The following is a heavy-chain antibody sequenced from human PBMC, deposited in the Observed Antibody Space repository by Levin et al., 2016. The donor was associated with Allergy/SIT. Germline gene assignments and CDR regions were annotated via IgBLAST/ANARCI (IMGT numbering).Heavy chain of an antibody. CDR2: INPSGGST. CDR3: ARDPFLTGTTSGNPTLDY. D-gene: IGHD1-7*01. Sequence: WVRQAPGQGLEWMGIINPSGGSTSYAQKFQGRVTMTRDTSTSTVYMELSSLRSEDTAVYYCARDPFLTGTTSGNPTLDYWGQGTLVTVSS. J-gene: IGHJ4*02. V-gene: IGHV1-46*01.